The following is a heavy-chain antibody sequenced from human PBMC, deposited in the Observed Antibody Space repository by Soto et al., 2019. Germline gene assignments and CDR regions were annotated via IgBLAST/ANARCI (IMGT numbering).Heavy chain of an antibody. Sequence: GGPVKVSCKASGGTFSSYAISWVRQAPGQGLEWMGGIIPIFGTANYAQKFQGRVTITADESTSTAYMELSSLRSEDTAVYYCASSPHFDWLTPTFDYWGQGTLVTVSS. D-gene: IGHD3-9*01. J-gene: IGHJ4*02. CDR1: GGTFSSYA. CDR2: IIPIFGTA. CDR3: ASSPHFDWLTPTFDY. V-gene: IGHV1-69*13.